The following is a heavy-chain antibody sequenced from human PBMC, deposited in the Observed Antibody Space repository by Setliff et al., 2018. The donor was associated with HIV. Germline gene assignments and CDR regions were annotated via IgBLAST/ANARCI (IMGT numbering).Heavy chain of an antibody. CDR1: GYSLSSASY. V-gene: IGHV4-38-2*02. Sequence: SETLSLTCSVSGYSLSSASYWGWIRQSPEEGLEWIGSISLSGSTYYNPSLQSRVTISIDMSKNHFSLYLKSVTAADTAIYYCARGLTAPAAAGSWGQGMLVTVSS. CDR3: ARGLTAPAAAGS. J-gene: IGHJ5*02. CDR2: ISLSGST. D-gene: IGHD6-13*01.